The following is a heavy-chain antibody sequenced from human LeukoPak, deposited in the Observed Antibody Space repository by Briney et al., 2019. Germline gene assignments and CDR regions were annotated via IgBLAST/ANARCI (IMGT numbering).Heavy chain of an antibody. CDR1: GFTFSSYS. D-gene: IGHD4-23*01. CDR3: ARDSPLRWREGVFDY. J-gene: IGHJ4*02. V-gene: IGHV3-21*01. CDR2: ISSSSYI. Sequence: GGSLRLSCAASGFTFSSYSMNWVRQAPGKGLEWVSPISSSSYIYYADSVKGRFTISRDNAKNSLYLQMNSLRAEDTAVYYCARDSPLRWREGVFDYWGQGTLVTVSS.